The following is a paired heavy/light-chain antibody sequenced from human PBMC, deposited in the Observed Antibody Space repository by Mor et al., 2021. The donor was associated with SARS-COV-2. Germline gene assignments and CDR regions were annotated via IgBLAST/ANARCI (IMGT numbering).Heavy chain of an antibody. Sequence: EVQLVESGGGLVKPGGSLRLSCAASGFTFSSYSMNWVRQAPGKGLEWVSSISSSSSYIYYADSVKGRFTISRDNAKNSLYLQMNSLRAEDTAVYYCASNYDFWSGYYGGYYYYGMDVWGQGTTVTVSS. CDR1: GFTFSSYS. J-gene: IGHJ6*02. CDR2: ISSSSSYI. CDR3: ASNYDFWSGYYGGYYYYGMDV. D-gene: IGHD3-3*01. V-gene: IGHV3-21*01.
Light chain of an antibody. J-gene: IGLJ3*02. CDR3: QSYDSSLSGPWV. CDR2: GNS. CDR1: SSNIGAGYD. V-gene: IGLV1-40*01. Sequence: QSVLTQPPSVSGAPGQRVTISCTGSSSNIGAGYDVHWYQQLPGTAPKLLIYGNSNRPSGVPDRFSGSKSGTSASLAISGLQAEDEADYYCQSYDSSLSGPWVFGGGTKLTVL.